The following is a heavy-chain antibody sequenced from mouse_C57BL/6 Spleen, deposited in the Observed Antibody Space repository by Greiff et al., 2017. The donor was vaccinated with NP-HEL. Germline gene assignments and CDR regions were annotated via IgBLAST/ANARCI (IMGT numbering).Heavy chain of an antibody. V-gene: IGHV1-82*01. CDR2: IYPGDGDT. J-gene: IGHJ2*01. CDR1: GYAFSSSW. CDR3: AWVGYYFDY. Sequence: QVQLKESGPELVKPGASVKISCKASGYAFSSSWMNWVKQRPGKGLEWIGRIYPGDGDTNYNGKFKGKATLTADKSSSTAYMQLSSLTSEDSAVYFCAWVGYYFDYWGQGTTLTVSS. D-gene: IGHD1-1*02.